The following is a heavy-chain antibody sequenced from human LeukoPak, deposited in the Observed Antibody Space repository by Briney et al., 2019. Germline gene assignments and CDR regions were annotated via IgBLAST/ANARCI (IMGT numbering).Heavy chain of an antibody. CDR1: GYTFTGYY. Sequence: ASVKVSCKASGYTFTGYYMHWVRQAPGQGIEWMGWINPNSGGTNYAQKFQGRVTMTRDTSISTAYMELSRLRSDDTAVYYCARASIVVVVAATGGWFDPWGQGTLVTVSS. CDR3: ARASIVVVVAATGGWFDP. D-gene: IGHD2-15*01. J-gene: IGHJ5*02. V-gene: IGHV1-2*02. CDR2: INPNSGGT.